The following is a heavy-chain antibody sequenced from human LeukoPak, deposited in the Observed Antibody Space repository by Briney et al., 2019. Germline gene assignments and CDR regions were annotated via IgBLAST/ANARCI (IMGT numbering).Heavy chain of an antibody. Sequence: SETLSLTCAVYGGSFSGYYWSWIRQPPGKGLEWIGEINHSGSTNYNPSLKSRVTISVDTSKNQFSLKLSSVTAADTAVYYCARGGWNIVVVPAAKGWFDPWGQGTLVTVS. D-gene: IGHD2-2*01. CDR1: GGSFSGYY. J-gene: IGHJ5*02. CDR3: ARGGWNIVVVPAAKGWFDP. CDR2: INHSGST. V-gene: IGHV4-34*01.